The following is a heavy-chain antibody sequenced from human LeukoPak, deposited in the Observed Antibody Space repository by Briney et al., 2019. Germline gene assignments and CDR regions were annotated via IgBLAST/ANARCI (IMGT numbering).Heavy chain of an antibody. D-gene: IGHD1-26*01. Sequence: GESLKISCKGSGYSFTSYWIAWVRQMPGKGLEWMGIIYPGDSETRYSPPFQGQVTISADKSISTAYLQWSSPKASDSAMYYCARGATALPNFDYWGQGTLVTVSS. J-gene: IGHJ4*02. V-gene: IGHV5-51*01. CDR3: ARGATALPNFDY. CDR1: GYSFTSYW. CDR2: IYPGDSET.